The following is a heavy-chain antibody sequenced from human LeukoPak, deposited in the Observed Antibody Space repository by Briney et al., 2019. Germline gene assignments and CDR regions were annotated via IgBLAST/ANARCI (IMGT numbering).Heavy chain of an antibody. J-gene: IGHJ6*03. V-gene: IGHV3-23*01. CDR3: ARDTGTGTTLYYYYMDV. CDR1: GFTFSSYA. D-gene: IGHD1-1*01. Sequence: GGSLRLSCAASGFTFSSYAMSWVRQSPGRGLEWVSGISGNGDNTYYADSVKGRFTISRDNSKNTLCLQMNSPRAEDTALYFCARDTGTGTTLYYYYMDVWGKGTTVTVSS. CDR2: ISGNGDNT.